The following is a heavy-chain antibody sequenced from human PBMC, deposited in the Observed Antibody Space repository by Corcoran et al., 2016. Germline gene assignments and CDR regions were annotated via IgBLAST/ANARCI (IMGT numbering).Heavy chain of an antibody. CDR3: TSVVNYYDSSGYYFPSGY. CDR1: GFTFSNAW. D-gene: IGHD3-22*01. V-gene: IGHV3-15*07. CDR2: IKSKTDGGTT. J-gene: IGHJ4*02. Sequence: EVQLVESGGGLVKPGGSLRLSCAASGFTFSNAWMNWVRQAPGKGLEWVDRIKSKTDGGTTDYAAPVKGRFTISRDDSKNTLYLQMNSLKTEDTAVYYCTSVVNYYDSSGYYFPSGYWGQGTLVTVSS.